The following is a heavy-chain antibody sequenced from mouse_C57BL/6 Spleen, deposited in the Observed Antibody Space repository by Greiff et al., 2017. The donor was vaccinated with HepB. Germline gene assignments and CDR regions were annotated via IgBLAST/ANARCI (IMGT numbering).Heavy chain of an antibody. CDR2: IDPSDSYT. J-gene: IGHJ4*01. Sequence: VQLQQPGAELVKPGASVKLSCKASGYTFTSYWMQWVKQRPGQGLEWIGEIDPSDSYTNYNHKFKGKATLTVDTSAITAYMQLSSLPSKTSAVYYCARFGYYGRGDAMDYWGQGTSVTVSS. V-gene: IGHV1-50*01. CDR3: ARFGYYGRGDAMDY. CDR1: GYTFTSYW. D-gene: IGHD1-1*01.